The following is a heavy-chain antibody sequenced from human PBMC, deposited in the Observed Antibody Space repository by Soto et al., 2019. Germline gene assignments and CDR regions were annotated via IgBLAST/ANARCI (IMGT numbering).Heavy chain of an antibody. V-gene: IGHV4-31*03. CDR1: GGSISSGGYY. J-gene: IGHJ5*02. CDR3: ARVRVSWGDGSGSYNWFDP. CDR2: IYYSGST. D-gene: IGHD3-10*01. Sequence: SETLSLTCTVSGGSISSGGYYWSWIRQHPGKGLEWIGYIYYSGSTYYNPSLKSRVTISVDTSKNQFSLKLSSVTAADTAVYYCARVRVSWGDGSGSYNWFDPWGQGTLVTVS.